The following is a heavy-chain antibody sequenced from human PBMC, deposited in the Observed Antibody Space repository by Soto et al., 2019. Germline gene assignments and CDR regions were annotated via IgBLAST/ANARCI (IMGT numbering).Heavy chain of an antibody. CDR1: GFSLSTNGVG. Sequence: QITLKESGPTLAKPTQTLTLTCTFSGFSLSTNGVGVGWIRQPPGKALEWLVLIYWDDDKRYSPSLKSSVTITKDTSKNQVVLTMTNMDPVDTATYYCAHSHSGLGGANFDYWGQGTLVTVSS. V-gene: IGHV2-5*02. J-gene: IGHJ4*02. CDR2: IYWDDDK. D-gene: IGHD3-16*01. CDR3: AHSHSGLGGANFDY.